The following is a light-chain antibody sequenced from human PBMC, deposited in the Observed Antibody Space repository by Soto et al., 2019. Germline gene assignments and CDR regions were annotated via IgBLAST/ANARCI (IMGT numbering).Light chain of an antibody. CDR3: QQYNSYSPYT. CDR1: QSISSW. V-gene: IGKV1-5*03. J-gene: IGKJ2*01. CDR2: KAS. Sequence: DIQMTQSPSTLSASVGDRVTITCRASQSISSWLAWYQQKPGKAPKLLIYKASSLESGVPSRFSGSGSGTEFTLNISSLQPDDVATYYCQQYNSYSPYTFGQGTKLEIK.